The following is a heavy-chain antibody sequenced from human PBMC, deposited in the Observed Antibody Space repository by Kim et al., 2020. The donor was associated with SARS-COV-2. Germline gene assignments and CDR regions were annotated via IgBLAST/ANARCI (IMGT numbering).Heavy chain of an antibody. D-gene: IGHD6-6*01. J-gene: IGHJ4*02. CDR2: IWYDGNDK. CDR3: ARVMRDSSSSTPDY. V-gene: IGHV3-33*01. CDR1: GFIFSKYG. Sequence: GGSLRLSCAASGFIFSKYGMHWVRQAPGQGLEWLAVIWYDGNDKYYADSVKGRLTVSRDNSKNTLYMELNSLRVENTAVYYCARVMRDSSSSTPDYWGQGTLVTVSS.